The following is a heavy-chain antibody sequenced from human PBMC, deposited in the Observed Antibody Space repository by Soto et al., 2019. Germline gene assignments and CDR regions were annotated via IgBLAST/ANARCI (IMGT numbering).Heavy chain of an antibody. D-gene: IGHD3-3*01. CDR1: GASISNNGDY. CDR3: ARSQGITTFNWFDP. V-gene: IGHV4-39*01. CDR2: IHHGGTT. J-gene: IGHJ5*02. Sequence: QLQLQASGPGLVKTSETLSLTCTVAGASISNNGDYWGWIRQPPGKGLEWIASIHHGGTTYYNPSLYGRVTISVDTSRNQFSLRLPSVTAADTAYYYCARSQGITTFNWFDPWGQGTLVTVSS.